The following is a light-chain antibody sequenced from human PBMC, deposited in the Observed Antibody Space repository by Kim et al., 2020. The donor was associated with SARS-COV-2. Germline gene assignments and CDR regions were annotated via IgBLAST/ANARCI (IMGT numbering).Light chain of an antibody. Sequence: ACVGERVTITLRASQSISRYLSWYQQKPGKAPQLLIHAASSLQSGVPSRFSGSGSGTDFTLTISSLQPEDFATYYCQQSYSTPRTFGQGTKVDIK. V-gene: IGKV1-39*01. CDR1: QSISRY. J-gene: IGKJ1*01. CDR2: AAS. CDR3: QQSYSTPRT.